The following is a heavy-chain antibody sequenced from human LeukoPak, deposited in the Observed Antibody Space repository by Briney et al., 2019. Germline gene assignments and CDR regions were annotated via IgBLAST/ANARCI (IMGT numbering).Heavy chain of an antibody. CDR1: GFTLSSYN. CDR3: ARDAVAGTEYYFDY. D-gene: IGHD6-19*01. CDR2: ISPSSSII. V-gene: IGHV3-48*01. J-gene: IGHJ4*02. Sequence: AGGSLRLSCAASGFTLSSYNMNWVRQAPGKGLEWLSYISPSSSIIYYADSVKGRLTISRDNSKNTLYLQMNSLRAEDTAVYYCARDAVAGTEYYFDYWGQGTLVTVSS.